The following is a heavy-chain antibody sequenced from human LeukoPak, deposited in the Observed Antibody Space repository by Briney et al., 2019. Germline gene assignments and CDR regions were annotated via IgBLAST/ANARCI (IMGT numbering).Heavy chain of an antibody. CDR2: ISAYSGDT. D-gene: IGHD1-26*01. V-gene: IGHV1-18*01. CDR1: GYNFKNYG. Sequence: ASVKVSCKASGYNFKNYGISWVRQAPGQGLEWMGWISAYSGDTNYAQNVQGRVTMITDTSTSPAYMELSSLRSDDTAVYYCARDHVGSGSYSSGERIYWGQGTLVTVSS. CDR3: ARDHVGSGSYSSGERIY. J-gene: IGHJ4*02.